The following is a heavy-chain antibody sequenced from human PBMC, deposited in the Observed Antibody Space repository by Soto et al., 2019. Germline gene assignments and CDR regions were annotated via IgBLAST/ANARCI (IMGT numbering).Heavy chain of an antibody. J-gene: IGHJ4*02. D-gene: IGHD6-19*01. CDR3: ARVGSSGWSPDY. CDR1: GGSISSGGYY. V-gene: IGHV4-31*03. Sequence: SATLSLTCTVSGGSISSGGYYWSWIRQHPGKGLEWIGHIYYSGSTYYNPSLKSRVTISVDTSKNQFSLKLSSVTAADTAVYYGARVGSSGWSPDYWGKRIRVTVSS. CDR2: IYYSGST.